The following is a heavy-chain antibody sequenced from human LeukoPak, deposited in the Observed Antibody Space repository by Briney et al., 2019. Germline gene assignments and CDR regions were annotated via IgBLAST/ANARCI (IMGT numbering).Heavy chain of an antibody. CDR3: ARDRRRELLGYRAFDI. Sequence: GASVKVSCKASGYTFTSYGISWVRQAPGQGLEWMGWISAYNGNTNYAQKLQGRVTMTTDTSTSTAYMELRSLRSDDTAVYYCARDRRRELLGYRAFDIWGQGTMVTVSS. D-gene: IGHD1-26*01. V-gene: IGHV1-18*01. J-gene: IGHJ3*02. CDR2: ISAYNGNT. CDR1: GYTFTSYG.